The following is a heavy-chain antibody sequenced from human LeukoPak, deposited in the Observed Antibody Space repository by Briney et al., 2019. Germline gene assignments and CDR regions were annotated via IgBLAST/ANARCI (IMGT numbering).Heavy chain of an antibody. CDR3: ATDRPHPRNEPTNFDY. D-gene: IGHD1-1*01. CDR2: ISSDGSIT. V-gene: IGHV3-30-3*01. J-gene: IGHJ4*02. CDR1: GFIFRTYS. Sequence: GGSLRLSCAASGFIFRTYSMQWVRQAPGKGLEWVAVISSDGSITSYGDSVKGRFTISRDNSKNTLYLQMNSLRAEDTAVYYCATDRPHPRNEPTNFDYWGQGTLVTVSS.